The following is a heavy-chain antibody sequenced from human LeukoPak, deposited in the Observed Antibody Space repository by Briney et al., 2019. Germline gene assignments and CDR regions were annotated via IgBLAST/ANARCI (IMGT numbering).Heavy chain of an antibody. D-gene: IGHD3-22*01. J-gene: IGHJ4*02. Sequence: GGSLRLSCAASGFTFSSYWMHWVRQAPGKGLVWISRINSDGSSTSYADSVKGRFTISRDNAKNTLYLQMDSLRAEDTAVYYCARGNTISGYYELGYWGQGTLVTVSS. CDR3: ARGNTISGYYELGY. CDR2: INSDGSST. CDR1: GFTFSSYW. V-gene: IGHV3-74*01.